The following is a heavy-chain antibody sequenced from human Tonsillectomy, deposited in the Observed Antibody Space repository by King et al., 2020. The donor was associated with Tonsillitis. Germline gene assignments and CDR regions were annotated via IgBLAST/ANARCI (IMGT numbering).Heavy chain of an antibody. CDR2: ISGDGGST. CDR3: VKPEQRLLKPGPFDY. CDR1: GFTFSNYA. D-gene: IGHD6-25*01. Sequence: AQLVQSGGGLVQPGGSLRLSCSASGFTFSNYAMHWVRQAPGKGLQFVSGISGDGGSTYYADSVKGRFTISRNNSKTTLYLQMSSLRTEDTAMYYCVKPEQRLLKPGPFDYWGQGTLVTVSS. V-gene: IGHV3-64D*06. J-gene: IGHJ4*02.